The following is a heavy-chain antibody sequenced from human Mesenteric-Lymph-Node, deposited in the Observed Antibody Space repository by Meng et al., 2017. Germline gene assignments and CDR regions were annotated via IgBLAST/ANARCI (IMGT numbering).Heavy chain of an antibody. J-gene: IGHJ4*02. V-gene: IGHV4-30-4*01. CDR2: IYYSGST. Sequence: QGQPLEAGPGRVRPSQTLSLPSTVSGGSIRSGDYYWSWIRQPPGKCLEWIGCIYYSGSTYYNPSLKGRVTISVDTSKNQFSLNLSSVTAADTAVYYCARHVYGDSYGFWGQGTLVTVSS. CDR3: ARHVYGDSYGF. CDR1: GGSIRSGDYY. D-gene: IGHD4-17*01.